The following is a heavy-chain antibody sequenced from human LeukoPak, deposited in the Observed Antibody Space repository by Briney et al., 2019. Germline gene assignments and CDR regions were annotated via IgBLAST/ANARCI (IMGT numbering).Heavy chain of an antibody. CDR1: GYTFTSYD. V-gene: IGHV1-2*02. Sequence: ASVKVSCKASGYTFTSYDINWVRQATGQGLEWMGWINPSSGGTNYAQKFQGRVTMTRDTSISTAYMELRRLRSDDTAIYYCARDGPGPGVYCSGGICYSYWFDPWGQGTLVTVSS. J-gene: IGHJ5*02. CDR3: ARDGPGPGVYCSGGICYSYWFDP. CDR2: INPSSGGT. D-gene: IGHD2-15*01.